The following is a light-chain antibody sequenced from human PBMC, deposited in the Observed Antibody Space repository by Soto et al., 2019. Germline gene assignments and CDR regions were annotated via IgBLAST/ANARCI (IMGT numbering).Light chain of an antibody. J-gene: IGKJ1*01. CDR1: QTISSW. V-gene: IGKV1-5*03. Sequence: DIQMTQSPSTLSGSVGDRVTITCRASQTISSWVAWYQQKPAKAPKLLIYKASTLKSGVPSRFSGSGSGTEFTLTISSLQPDDFATYYCQHYNSYSEAFGQGTKVDIK. CDR2: KAS. CDR3: QHYNSYSEA.